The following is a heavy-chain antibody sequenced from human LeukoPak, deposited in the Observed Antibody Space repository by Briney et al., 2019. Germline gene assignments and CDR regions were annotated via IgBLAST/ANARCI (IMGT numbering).Heavy chain of an antibody. CDR2: FSYSGST. CDR1: GDSISSSSYY. V-gene: IGHV4-39*07. D-gene: IGHD2-15*01. Sequence: SETLSLTCTVSGDSISSSSYYWGWIRQPPGKGLEWIGSFSYSGSTYYNPSLKSRVTMSVDTSKNQFSLKLSSVIAADTAVYYCARDRTVVVVVAATQAHWFDPWGQGTLVTVSS. J-gene: IGHJ5*02. CDR3: ARDRTVVVVVAATQAHWFDP.